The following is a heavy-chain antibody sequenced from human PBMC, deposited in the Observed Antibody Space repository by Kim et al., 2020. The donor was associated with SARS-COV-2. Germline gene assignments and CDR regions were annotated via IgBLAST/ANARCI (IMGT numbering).Heavy chain of an antibody. CDR3: ARGPYSGNHIIY. J-gene: IGHJ1*01. CDR1: GYTFTDYA. V-gene: IGHV1-18*04. D-gene: IGHD1-26*01. Sequence: ASVKVSCKASGYTFTDYAVNWVRQAPGQRLEWMGWITTYNGNTLEAQKFQGRVSMTTDTSASTAYLELRSLTYDDTAFYYCARGPYSGNHIIYWCQGT. CDR2: ITTYNGNT.